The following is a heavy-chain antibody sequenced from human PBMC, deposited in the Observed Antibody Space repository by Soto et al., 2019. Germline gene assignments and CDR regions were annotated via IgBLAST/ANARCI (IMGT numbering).Heavy chain of an antibody. V-gene: IGHV4-30-4*01. J-gene: IGHJ6*02. D-gene: IGHD2-8*01. CDR2: IYYSGST. CDR1: GGSISSGDYY. CDR3: AREMVLAAESRGMDV. Sequence: PSETLSLTCTVSGGSISSGDYYWSWIRQPPGKGLEWIGYIYYSGSTYYNPSLKSRVTISVDTSKNQFSLKLSSVTAADTAVYYCAREMVLAAESRGMDVWGQGTTVTVSS.